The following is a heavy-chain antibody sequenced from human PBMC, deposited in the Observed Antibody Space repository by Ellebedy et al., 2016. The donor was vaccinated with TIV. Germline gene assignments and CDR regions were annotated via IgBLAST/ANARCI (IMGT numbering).Heavy chain of an antibody. V-gene: IGHV3-23*01. D-gene: IGHD7-27*01. J-gene: IGHJ5*02. CDR1: GFTFSSYA. Sequence: GESLKISXAASGFTFSSYAMSWARQAPGKGLEWVSAISGSGGTTYYADSVKGRFTISRDNSKNTLYLQMNSLRAEDTAVYYCAKDRGEHWFDPWGQGTLVTVSS. CDR3: AKDRGEHWFDP. CDR2: ISGSGGTT.